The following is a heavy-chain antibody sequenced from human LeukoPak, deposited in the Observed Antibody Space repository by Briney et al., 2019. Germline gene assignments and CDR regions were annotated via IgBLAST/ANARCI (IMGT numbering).Heavy chain of an antibody. CDR3: TRHAPSGSG. D-gene: IGHD3-10*01. J-gene: IGHJ4*02. CDR2: IRSKANSYAT. V-gene: IGHV3-73*01. Sequence: TGGSLRLSCAASGFTFSGSAMRWVRQASGKGLEWVGRIRSKANSYATAYAASVKGRFTISRDDSKNTAYLQMNSLKTEDTAVYYCTRHAPSGSGWGQGTLVTVSS. CDR1: GFTFSGSA.